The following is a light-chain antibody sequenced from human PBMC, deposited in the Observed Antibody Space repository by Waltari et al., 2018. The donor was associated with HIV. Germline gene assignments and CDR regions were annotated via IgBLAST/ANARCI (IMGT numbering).Light chain of an antibody. J-gene: IGLJ1*01. CDR2: DVS. CDR1: RSDVGGYNY. CDR3: SSYTSSSSYV. Sequence: QSALTQPASVPGSPVQSITISCTGTRSDVGGYNYVSWYQQHPGKTPKLMIYDVSNRPSGVSNRFSGSKSGNTASLTISGLQAEDEADYYCSSYTSSSSYVFGTGTKVTVL. V-gene: IGLV2-14*01.